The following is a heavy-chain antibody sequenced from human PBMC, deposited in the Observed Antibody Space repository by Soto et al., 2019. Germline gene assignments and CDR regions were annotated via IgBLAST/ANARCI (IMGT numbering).Heavy chain of an antibody. CDR2: INPSDGST. J-gene: IGHJ4*02. CDR1: RDTFTSYY. V-gene: IGHV1-46*04. D-gene: IGHD3-22*01. Sequence: QVQLVQSGAEVKKPGASVKVSCKTSRDTFTSYYMHWVRQAPGQGLEWMGIINPSDGSTTYAQKLQGRVTLTRDTSTSTVYMELSSLRSEDTAVYYCARGYDSSGNYWGQGTLVTVSS. CDR3: ARGYDSSGNY.